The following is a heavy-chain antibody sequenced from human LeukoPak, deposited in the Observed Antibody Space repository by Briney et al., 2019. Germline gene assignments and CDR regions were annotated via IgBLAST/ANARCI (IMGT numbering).Heavy chain of an antibody. CDR1: GYSFTSYW. D-gene: IGHD3-22*01. V-gene: IGHV5-51*01. CDR3: ARSPGYDSSGPEAIDAFDI. CDR2: IYPGDSDT. Sequence: GESLKISCKGSGYSFTSYWIGWVRQMPGKGLEWMGIIYPGDSDTRYSPSFQGQVTISADKSISTAYLQWSSLKASDTAMYYCARSPGYDSSGPEAIDAFDIWGQGTMVTVSS. J-gene: IGHJ3*02.